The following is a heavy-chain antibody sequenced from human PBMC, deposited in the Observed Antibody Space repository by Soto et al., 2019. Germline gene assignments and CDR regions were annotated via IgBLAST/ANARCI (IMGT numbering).Heavy chain of an antibody. Sequence: QVQLVQSGAEVKKPGASVTVSCKASGYTFTNYGFSWVRQAPGQGLEWMGWISGYNGNTKYAEKFQNRGTMTTDTSTNTAHMELRSLRSDDTAVYYCAREGQAPYYYYGMDVWGQGTAVTVSS. CDR1: GYTFTNYG. CDR3: AREGQAPYYYYGMDV. CDR2: ISGYNGNT. J-gene: IGHJ6*02. V-gene: IGHV1-18*01.